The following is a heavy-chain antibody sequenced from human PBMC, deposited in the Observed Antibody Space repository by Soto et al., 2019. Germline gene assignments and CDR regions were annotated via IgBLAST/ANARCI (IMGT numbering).Heavy chain of an antibody. D-gene: IGHD6-13*01. J-gene: IGHJ6*02. V-gene: IGHV4-61*01. CDR2: IYYSGST. CDR1: GGSVSSGSYY. CDR3: ARGVSSSWGMDV. Sequence: PSETLSLTCTVSGGSVSSGSYYWSWIRQPPGKGLEWIGYIYYSGSTNYNPSLKSRVTISVDTSKNQFSLKLSSVTAADTAVYYCARGVSSSWGMDVWGQGTTVTVSS.